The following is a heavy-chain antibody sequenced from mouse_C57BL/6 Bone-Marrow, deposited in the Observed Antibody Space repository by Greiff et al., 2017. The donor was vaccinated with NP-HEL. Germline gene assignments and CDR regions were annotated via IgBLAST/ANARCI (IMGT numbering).Heavy chain of an antibody. CDR2: IDPENGDT. CDR3: TTRGYGSWYFDV. Sequence: EVQRVESGAELVRPGASVKLSCTASGFNIKDDYMHWVKQRPEQGLEWIGWIDPENGDTEYASKFQGKATITADTSSNTAYLQLSSLTSEDTAVYYCTTRGYGSWYFDVWGTGTTVTVSS. D-gene: IGHD1-1*01. CDR1: GFNIKDDY. V-gene: IGHV14-4*01. J-gene: IGHJ1*03.